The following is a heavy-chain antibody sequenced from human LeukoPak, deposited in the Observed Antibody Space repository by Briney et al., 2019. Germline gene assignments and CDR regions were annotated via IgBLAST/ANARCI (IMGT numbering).Heavy chain of an antibody. Sequence: SETLSLTCAVYGGSFSGYYWSWIRQPPGKGLEWIGEINHSGSTNYNPSLKSRVTISVDTSKNQFSLKLSSATAADTAVYYCARRGVGATTVYYYYYMDVWGKGTTVTISS. V-gene: IGHV4-34*01. CDR1: GGSFSGYY. CDR2: INHSGST. D-gene: IGHD1-26*01. CDR3: ARRGVGATTVYYYYYMDV. J-gene: IGHJ6*03.